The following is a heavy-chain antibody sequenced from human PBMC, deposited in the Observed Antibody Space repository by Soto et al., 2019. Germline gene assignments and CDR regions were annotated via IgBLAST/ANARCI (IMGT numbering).Heavy chain of an antibody. V-gene: IGHV1-46*03. J-gene: IGHJ6*03. Sequence: ASVKVSCKASGYTFTDYGISWVRQAPGQGLEWMGRINTVGASTGYAQKLQDRVTMTRDTSTSTVYMELSSLRSEDTAVYYCARDRDVVVPTYMDVWGKGTTVTVSS. D-gene: IGHD2-2*01. CDR1: GYTFTDYG. CDR2: INTVGAST. CDR3: ARDRDVVVPTYMDV.